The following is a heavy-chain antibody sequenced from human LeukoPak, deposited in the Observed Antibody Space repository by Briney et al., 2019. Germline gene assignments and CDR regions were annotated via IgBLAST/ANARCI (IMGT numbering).Heavy chain of an antibody. CDR1: GFTFSSYS. CDR3: ARALRGPYNWFDP. V-gene: IGHV3-48*01. Sequence: GGSLRLSCAASGFTFSSYSMNWVRQAPGKGLEWVSYISSSSSTIYYADSVKGRFTISRDNAKNSLYLQMNSLRAEDTAVYYCARALRGPYNWFDPWGQGTLVTVSS. J-gene: IGHJ5*02. D-gene: IGHD3-10*01. CDR2: ISSSSSTI.